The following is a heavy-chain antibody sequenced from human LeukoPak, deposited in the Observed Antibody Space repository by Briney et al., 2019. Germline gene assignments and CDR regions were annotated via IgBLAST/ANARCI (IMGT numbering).Heavy chain of an antibody. CDR1: GFTFSSYA. V-gene: IGHV3-23*01. CDR3: AKVETAAAATLRGFDY. J-gene: IGHJ4*02. CDR2: IGGSGGGT. D-gene: IGHD6-13*01. Sequence: PGGSLRLSCAASGFTFSSYAMSWVRQAPGEGLEWVSSIGGSGGGTYYADSVKGRFTISRDNSKNTLYLQMNSLRAEDTAVYYCAKVETAAAATLRGFDYWGQGTLVTVSS.